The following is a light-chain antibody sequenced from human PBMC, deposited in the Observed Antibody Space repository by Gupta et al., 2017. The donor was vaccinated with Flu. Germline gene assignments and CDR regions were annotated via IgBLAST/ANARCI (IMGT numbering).Light chain of an antibody. CDR2: DDN. Sequence: RKTSCGGNNGRSSVVWYHQRQAQAPVVLVYDDNGRRSGGTARFSGANSGNTTTLTIVRVDAGEEADYYCQVLESSSDDHVVFGGGTKLTVL. V-gene: IGLV3-21*02. CDR3: QVLESSSDDHVV. J-gene: IGLJ2*01. CDR1: NNGRSS.